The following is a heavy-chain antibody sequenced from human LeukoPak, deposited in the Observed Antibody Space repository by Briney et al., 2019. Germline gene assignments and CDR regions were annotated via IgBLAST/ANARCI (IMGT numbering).Heavy chain of an antibody. CDR3: ARHVRFGVVIHYFDY. CDR1: GGSISSGDYY. J-gene: IGHJ4*02. CDR2: IYYSGST. V-gene: IGHV4-30-4*08. Sequence: SQTLSLTCTVSGGSISSGDYYWSWIRQPPGKGLEWIGYIYYSGSTYYNPSLKSRVTISVDTSKNQFSLKLSSVTAADTAVYYCARHVRFGVVIHYFDYWGQGTLVTVSS. D-gene: IGHD3-3*01.